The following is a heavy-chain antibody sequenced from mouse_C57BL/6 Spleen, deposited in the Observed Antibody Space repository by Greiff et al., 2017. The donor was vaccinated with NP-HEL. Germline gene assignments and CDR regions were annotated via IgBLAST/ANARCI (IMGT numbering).Heavy chain of an antibody. J-gene: IGHJ4*01. CDR1: GYTFTSYD. CDR2: IYPRDGST. V-gene: IGHV1-85*01. CDR3: ARPRYYAMDY. Sequence: QVQLQQSGPELVKPGASVTLSCKASGYTFTSYDINWVPQRPGQGLEWIGWIYPRDGSTKYNAKFKGKATLTVDTSSRTAYMELHSLTSEDSAVYFCARPRYYAMDYWGQGTSVTVSS.